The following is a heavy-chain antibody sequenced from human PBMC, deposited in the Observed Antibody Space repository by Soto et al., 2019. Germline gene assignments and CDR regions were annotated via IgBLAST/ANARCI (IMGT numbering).Heavy chain of an antibody. CDR2: IYYSGST. D-gene: IGHD3-22*01. V-gene: IGHV4-39*01. CDR1: GGSISSSSYY. Sequence: SETLSLTCTVSGGSISSSSYYWGWIRQPPGKGLEWIGSIYYSGSTYYNPSLKSRVTISVDTSKNQFSLKLSSVTAADTAVYYCARRSYYYDSSGYPHPLYYFDYWGQGTLVTVSS. J-gene: IGHJ4*02. CDR3: ARRSYYYDSSGYPHPLYYFDY.